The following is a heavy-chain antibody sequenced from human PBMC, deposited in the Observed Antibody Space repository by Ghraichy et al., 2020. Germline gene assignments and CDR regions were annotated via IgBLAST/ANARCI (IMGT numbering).Heavy chain of an antibody. CDR1: GDSVSSNSAA. CDR2: TYYRSKWYN. CDR3: ARVYDYVWGSYRSTNYYGMDV. D-gene: IGHD3-16*02. Sequence: SQTLSLTCAISGDSVSSNSAAWNWIRQSPSRGLEWLGRTYYRSKWYNDYAVSVKSRITINPDTSKNQFSLQLNSVTPEDTAVYYCARVYDYVWGSYRSTNYYGMDVWGQGTTVTVSS. J-gene: IGHJ6*02. V-gene: IGHV6-1*01.